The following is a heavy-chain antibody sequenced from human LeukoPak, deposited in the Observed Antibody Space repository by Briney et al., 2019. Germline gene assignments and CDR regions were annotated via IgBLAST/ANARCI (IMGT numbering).Heavy chain of an antibody. D-gene: IGHD3-3*01. V-gene: IGHV3-7*01. J-gene: IGHJ5*02. CDR3: ARASPDSYYDFWSGYYTWFDP. CDR1: GFTFSSYW. Sequence: GGSLRLSCAASGFTFSSYWMSWVRQAPGKGLEWVANIKQDGSEKYYVDSVKGRFAISRDNAKNSLYLQMNSLRAEDTAVYYCARASPDSYYDFWSGYYTWFDPWGQGTLVTVSS. CDR2: IKQDGSEK.